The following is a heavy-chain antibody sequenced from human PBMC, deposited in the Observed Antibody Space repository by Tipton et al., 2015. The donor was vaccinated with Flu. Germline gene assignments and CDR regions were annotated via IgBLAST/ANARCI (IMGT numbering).Heavy chain of an antibody. Sequence: LRLSCAASGFAFDDYVMSWVRQVPGKGLEWIGDIFFNGNTNYHPSLKSRLTISVDSSKNQFSLKLRSVTAADTAIYYCARSSRYFDYWGQGTLVTVSS. V-gene: IGHV4-59*08. CDR2: IFFNGNT. CDR3: ARSSRYFDY. CDR1: GFAFDDYV. D-gene: IGHD2-15*01. J-gene: IGHJ4*02.